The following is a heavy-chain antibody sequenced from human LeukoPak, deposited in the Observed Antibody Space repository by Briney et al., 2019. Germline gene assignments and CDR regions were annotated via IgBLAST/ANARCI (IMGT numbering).Heavy chain of an antibody. CDR1: GFTFSSYS. CDR3: ARNSGSYRQPRDYYGMDV. D-gene: IGHD1-26*01. CDR2: ISSSSSYI. V-gene: IGHV3-21*01. J-gene: IGHJ6*02. Sequence: GGSLRLSCAASGFTFSSYSMNWVRQAPGKGLEWVSSISSSSSYIYYADSVKGRFTISRDNAKNSLYLQMNSLRAEDTAVYYCARNSGSYRQPRDYYGMDVWGQGTTVTVSS.